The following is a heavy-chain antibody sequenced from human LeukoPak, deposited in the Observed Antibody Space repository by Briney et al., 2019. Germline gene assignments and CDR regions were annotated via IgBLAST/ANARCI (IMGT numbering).Heavy chain of an antibody. CDR3: GKESMSVAGTVEV. Sequence: SETLSLTCSVSGGSISDSYWGWIRQPAGSGLEWIGRINRNGITKYNPSLGSRVTMSVDPSKNQLSLTLRSVTAADTALYYCGKESMSVAGTVEVWGQGTLVTVS. V-gene: IGHV4-4*07. CDR2: INRNGIT. CDR1: GGSISDSY. J-gene: IGHJ4*02. D-gene: IGHD6-19*01.